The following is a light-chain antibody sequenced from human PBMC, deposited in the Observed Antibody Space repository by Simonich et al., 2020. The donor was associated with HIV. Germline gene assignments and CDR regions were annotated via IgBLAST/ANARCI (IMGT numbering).Light chain of an antibody. V-gene: IGLV2-8*01. CDR1: SSDIGAFNY. CDR3: SSYAGTTLV. J-gene: IGLJ2*01. CDR2: EVT. Sequence: QSALTQPPSASGSPGQSVTISCPGTSSDIGAFNYVSWYQQHPGKAPKLMIYEVTKRPSGFPERFSGSKSGNTASLSVSGLQAEDEADYYCSSYAGTTLVFGGGTSLTVL.